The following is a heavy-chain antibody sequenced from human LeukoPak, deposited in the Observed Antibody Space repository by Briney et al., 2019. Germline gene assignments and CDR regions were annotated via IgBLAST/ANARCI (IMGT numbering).Heavy chain of an antibody. J-gene: IGHJ4*02. CDR2: IHHSGST. D-gene: IGHD4-17*01. V-gene: IGHV4-34*01. CDR3: AIDYGDSYFEY. CDR1: GGSFSGYY. Sequence: SETLSLTCAVYGGSFSGYYWSWIRQPPGKGLEWIGQIHHSGSTKYNPSLTSRVTISEDTSKNQFSLRVTSVTAADTAVYYCAIDYGDSYFEYWGQGTRVTVSS.